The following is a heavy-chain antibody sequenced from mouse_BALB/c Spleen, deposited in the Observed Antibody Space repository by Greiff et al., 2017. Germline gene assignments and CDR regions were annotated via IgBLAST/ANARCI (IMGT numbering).Heavy chain of an antibody. D-gene: IGHD2-2*01. CDR1: GFNIKDTY. J-gene: IGHJ1*01. CDR2: IDPANGNT. CDR3: AIYGYDWYFDV. V-gene: IGHV14-3*02. Sequence: PLQQSGAELVKPGASVKLSCTASGFNIKDTYMHWVKQRPEQGLEWIGRIDPANGNTKYDPKFQGKATITADTSSNTAYLQLSSLTSEDTAVYYCAIYGYDWYFDVWGAGTTVTVSS.